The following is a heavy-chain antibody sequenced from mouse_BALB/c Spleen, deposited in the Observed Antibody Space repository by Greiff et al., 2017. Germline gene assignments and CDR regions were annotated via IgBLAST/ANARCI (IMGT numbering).Heavy chain of an antibody. V-gene: IGHV5-17*02. Sequence: EVHLVESGGGLVQPGGSRKLSCAASGFTFSSFGMHWVRQAPEKGLGWVAYISSGSSTIYYADTVKGRFTISRDNPKNTLFLQMTSLRSEDTAMYYCARPLQLGRGAWFAYWGQGTLVTVSA. CDR3: ARPLQLGRGAWFAY. D-gene: IGHD4-1*02. CDR2: ISSGSSTI. CDR1: GFTFSSFG. J-gene: IGHJ3*01.